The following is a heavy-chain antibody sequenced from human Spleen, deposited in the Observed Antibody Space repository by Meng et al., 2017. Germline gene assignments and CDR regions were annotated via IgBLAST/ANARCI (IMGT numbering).Heavy chain of an antibody. CDR2: INPSGGST. V-gene: IGHV1-46*01. Sequence: QVQVVKAGAEVKKPGASVNVSCKASGYTFTSYYMHWVRQAPGQGLEWMGIINPSGGSTSYAQKFQGRVTMTRDTSTSTVYMELSSLRSEDTAVYYCARDEDISAAGKLFGDYWGQGTLVTVSS. D-gene: IGHD6-13*01. J-gene: IGHJ4*02. CDR3: ARDEDISAAGKLFGDY. CDR1: GYTFTSYY.